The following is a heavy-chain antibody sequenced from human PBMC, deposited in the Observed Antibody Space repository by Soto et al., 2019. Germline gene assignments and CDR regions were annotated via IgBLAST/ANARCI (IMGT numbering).Heavy chain of an antibody. D-gene: IGHD3-3*01. CDR2: IIPILGIA. CDR3: ARDSQQFWGGYRPHYYYYMDV. J-gene: IGHJ6*03. V-gene: IGHV1-69*04. Sequence: SVKVSCKASGGTFSSYTISWVRQAPGQGLEWMGRIIPILGIANHAQKFQGRVTITADKSTSTAYMELSSLRSEDTAVYYCARDSQQFWGGYRPHYYYYMDVWGKGTTVTVSS. CDR1: GGTFSSYT.